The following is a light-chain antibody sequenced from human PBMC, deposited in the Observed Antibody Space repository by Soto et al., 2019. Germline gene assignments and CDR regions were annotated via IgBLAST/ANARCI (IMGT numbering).Light chain of an antibody. CDR1: QSVSSSY. Sequence: EIVLTQSPGTLSLSPGERATLSCRASQSVSSSYLAWYQQKPGQAPRLLIYGASSRDTGIPDRFSGSGSGTDFTVTISRLEPEDFAVYYCQQYGSSPYTFGRGTKLEIK. J-gene: IGKJ2*01. V-gene: IGKV3-20*01. CDR3: QQYGSSPYT. CDR2: GAS.